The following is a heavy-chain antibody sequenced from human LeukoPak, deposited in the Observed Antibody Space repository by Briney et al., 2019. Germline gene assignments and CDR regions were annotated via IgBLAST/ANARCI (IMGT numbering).Heavy chain of an antibody. CDR3: AKADEYYYDSSGYPLYYFDY. CDR2: ISAYNGNT. V-gene: IGHV1-18*01. CDR1: GYTFTSYG. Sequence: ASVKVSCKASGYTFTSYGISWVRQAPGQGLEWMGWISAYNGNTNYAQKLQGRVTMTTDTSTSTAYMELGSLRAEDTAVYYCAKADEYYYDSSGYPLYYFDYWGQGTLVTVSS. J-gene: IGHJ4*02. D-gene: IGHD3-22*01.